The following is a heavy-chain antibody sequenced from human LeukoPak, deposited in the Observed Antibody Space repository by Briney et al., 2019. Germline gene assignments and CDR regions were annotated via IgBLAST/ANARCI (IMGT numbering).Heavy chain of an antibody. CDR2: IYLYGTT. Sequence: SETLSLTCSVSIGSISSSKWWSWVRQSPVKGLEWIGEIYLYGTTNYNPSFTSRVTMSVDRSRNQFSLKLSSVTAADTAVYYCARGAYYYDSSGYSPGYWGQGTLVTVSS. V-gene: IGHV4-4*02. CDR3: ARGAYYYDSSGYSPGY. CDR1: IGSISSSKW. D-gene: IGHD3-22*01. J-gene: IGHJ4*02.